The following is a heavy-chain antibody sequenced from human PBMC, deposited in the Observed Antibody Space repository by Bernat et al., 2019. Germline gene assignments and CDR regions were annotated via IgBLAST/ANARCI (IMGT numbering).Heavy chain of an antibody. Sequence: QVHLVESGGGVVQPGRSLRLSCAASGFTFSASGMDWVRQAPGKGLEWVSLISYDGNNKNYADSVKGRFTISRDNSKNTVYLQMDSLRAEDSAIYYCARHGSEWSGDHWGLGTLVTVSS. CDR2: ISYDGNNK. D-gene: IGHD3-3*01. V-gene: IGHV3-33*01. CDR1: GFTFSASG. CDR3: ARHGSEWSGDH. J-gene: IGHJ4*02.